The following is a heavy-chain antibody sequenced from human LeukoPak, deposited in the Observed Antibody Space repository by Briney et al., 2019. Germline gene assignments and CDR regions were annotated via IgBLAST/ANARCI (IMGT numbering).Heavy chain of an antibody. CDR2: IYYTAST. CDR1: GGYISSSSYY. CDR3: ARHQEGGELLESFDY. V-gene: IGHV4-39*01. Sequence: SETLSLTCTVSGGYISSSSYYWGGIRQPPGKGLEWIGRIYYTASTSSTPSLTRRVTISVATSKNQFSLKLRSVTAAATAVYYCARHQEGGELLESFDYWGQGTLVTVSS. J-gene: IGHJ4*02. D-gene: IGHD1-26*01.